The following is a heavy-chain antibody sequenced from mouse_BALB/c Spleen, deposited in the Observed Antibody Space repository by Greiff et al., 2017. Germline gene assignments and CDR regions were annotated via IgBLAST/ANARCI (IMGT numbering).Heavy chain of an antibody. CDR1: GYSITSGYS. CDR3: ARGTWGAWFAY. J-gene: IGHJ3*01. V-gene: IGHV3-1*02. Sequence: EVQLQESGPDLVKPSQSLSLTCTVTGYSITSGYSWHWIRQFSGNILEWMGYIHYSGSTNYNPSLKSRISITRDTSKNQSFLQLNAVTTEDTATYYCARGTWGAWFAYWGQGTLVTVSA. CDR2: IHYSGST. D-gene: IGHD3-3*01.